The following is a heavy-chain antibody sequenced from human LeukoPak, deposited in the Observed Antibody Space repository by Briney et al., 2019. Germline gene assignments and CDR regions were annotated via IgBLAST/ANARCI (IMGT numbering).Heavy chain of an antibody. D-gene: IGHD4-17*01. J-gene: IGHJ3*02. CDR2: ISWNSGSI. V-gene: IGHV3-9*01. CDR1: GFTFDDYA. Sequence: GGSLRLSCVASGFTFDDYAMHWVRQAPGKGLEWVSGISWNSGSIGYADSVKGRFTISRDNAKNSLYLQMNSLRAEDTALYYCAKEDGTTVSDAFDIWGQGTMVTVSS. CDR3: AKEDGTTVSDAFDI.